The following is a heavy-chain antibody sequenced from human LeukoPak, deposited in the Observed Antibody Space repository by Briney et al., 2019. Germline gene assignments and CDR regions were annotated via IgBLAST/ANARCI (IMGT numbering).Heavy chain of an antibody. CDR3: ARGSGSGYYDRGFDY. Sequence: ASVKVSCRASGYTFTTYYLHWVRQAPGQGLDWMGVINTSGGRTIYAQKFQGRVSMTRDTSTSTVFMELTSLRSEDTATYYCARGSGSGYYDRGFDYWGQGALVTVSS. D-gene: IGHD3-22*01. J-gene: IGHJ4*02. CDR1: GYTFTTYY. CDR2: INTSGGRT. V-gene: IGHV1-46*01.